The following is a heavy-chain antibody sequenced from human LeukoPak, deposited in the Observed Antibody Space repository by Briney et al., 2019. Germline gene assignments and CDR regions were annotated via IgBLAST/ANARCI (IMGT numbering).Heavy chain of an antibody. J-gene: IGHJ4*02. V-gene: IGHV3-74*01. Sequence: WGSLRLSCVASGVTFSNYWMTWGCKGQGKGMERVSRINADGTVTTYADSVKGRFTVSRDNADNTMFLQMNSVRDEDTAVYYCATKQWLAPPPDSWGQGTPVTVSS. CDR2: INADGTVT. CDR1: GVTFSNYW. D-gene: IGHD6-19*01. CDR3: ATKQWLAPPPDS.